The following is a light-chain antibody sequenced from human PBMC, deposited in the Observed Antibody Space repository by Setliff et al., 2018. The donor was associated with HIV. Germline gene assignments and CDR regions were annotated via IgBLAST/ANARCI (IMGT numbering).Light chain of an antibody. J-gene: IGKJ5*01. V-gene: IGKV1-39*01. CDR3: QQSYSRPYT. CDR2: AAS. Sequence: DIQMTQSPSSLSASVGDRVTITCRASQSISSYLNWYQQKVGKAPKLLIFAASSLQSGVPSRFSGSASGTDFILTISSLQPEDFATYYCQQSYSRPYTFGQGTRLEIK. CDR1: QSISSY.